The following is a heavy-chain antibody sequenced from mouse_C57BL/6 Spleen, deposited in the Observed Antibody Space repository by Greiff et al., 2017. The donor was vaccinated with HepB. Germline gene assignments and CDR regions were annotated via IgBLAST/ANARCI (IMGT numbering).Heavy chain of an antibody. J-gene: IGHJ1*03. CDR2: ISYDGSN. Sequence: ESGPGLVKPSQSLSLTCSVTGYSITSGYYWNWIRQFPGNKLEWMGYISYDGSNNYNPSLKNRISITRYTSKNQFFLKLNSVTTEDTATYYCARGNWEGGYFDVWGTGTTVTVSS. V-gene: IGHV3-6*01. D-gene: IGHD4-1*01. CDR1: GYSITSGYY. CDR3: ARGNWEGGYFDV.